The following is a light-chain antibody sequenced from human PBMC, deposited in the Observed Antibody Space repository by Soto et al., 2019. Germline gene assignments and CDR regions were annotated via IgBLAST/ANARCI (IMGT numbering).Light chain of an antibody. CDR3: LQHNNYPYT. J-gene: IGKJ2*01. Sequence: DIQMTQSPSSLSASVGDRVTITCRASQAIRNDLDWYQQKPGKAPKRLIYGASSLQSGVPSRFSGSGSGTEFTLTISSLQPEDFATYYCLQHNNYPYTFGQGTKLEIK. CDR1: QAIRND. V-gene: IGKV1-17*01. CDR2: GAS.